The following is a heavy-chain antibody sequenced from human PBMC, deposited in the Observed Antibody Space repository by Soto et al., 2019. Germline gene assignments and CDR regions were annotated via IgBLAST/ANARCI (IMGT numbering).Heavy chain of an antibody. D-gene: IGHD3-22*01. Sequence: EVQLVESGGGLIQPGGSQRLSCAASGFTFSNNDMNWVRQAPGKGLEWVALIYSGGSTYYADSVKGRFTISRDNSKNTLYLQMSSLRAEDTAVYYCATRPLLPGAPWGQGTMVTVSS. J-gene: IGHJ3*01. CDR1: GFTFSNND. V-gene: IGHV3-53*01. CDR3: ATRPLLPGAP. CDR2: IYSGGST.